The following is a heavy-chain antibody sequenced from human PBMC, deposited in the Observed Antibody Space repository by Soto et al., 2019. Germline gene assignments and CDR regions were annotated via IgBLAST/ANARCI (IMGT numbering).Heavy chain of an antibody. CDR3: ARTPGYCSGGSCYSAFDY. CDR1: GGSFSGYY. J-gene: IGHJ4*02. CDR2: INHSGST. V-gene: IGHV4-34*01. Sequence: SETLSLTCAVYGGSFSGYYWSWIRQPPGKGLEWIGEINHSGSTNYNPSLKSRVTISVDTSKNQFSLKLSSVTAADTAVYYCARTPGYCSGGSCYSAFDYWGQGTLVTVSS. D-gene: IGHD2-15*01.